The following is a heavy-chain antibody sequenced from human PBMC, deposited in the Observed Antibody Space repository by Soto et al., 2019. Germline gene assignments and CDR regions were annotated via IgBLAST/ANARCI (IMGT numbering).Heavy chain of an antibody. V-gene: IGHV4-59*01. Sequence: SETLSLTCTVSGDSMSGSYWSWIRQPPGKGLEWIGYIYYSGSTNYNPSLKSRVTLSVDTSKNQFSLKLTSVTAADTAVYYCARERTLPEWIQLWLGPPYYYYGMDVWGQGTTVTVSS. D-gene: IGHD5-18*01. CDR1: GDSMSGSY. CDR2: IYYSGST. J-gene: IGHJ6*02. CDR3: ARERTLPEWIQLWLGPPYYYYGMDV.